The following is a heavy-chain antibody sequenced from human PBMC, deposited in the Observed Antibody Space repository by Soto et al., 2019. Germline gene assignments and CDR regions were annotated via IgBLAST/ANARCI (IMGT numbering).Heavy chain of an antibody. CDR3: AKGEMGCSGGICYYYGIDV. CDR1: GFTFSSYG. Sequence: QVQLVESGGGVVQPGRSLRLSCAASGFTFSSYGMHWVRQAPGKGLEWVAVISYDGSNKYYADSVKGRFTISRDNYKNMLYLKKNSLRAEDTAVYYCAKGEMGCSGGICYYYGIDVWGQGTPVTVSS. V-gene: IGHV3-30*18. D-gene: IGHD2-15*01. J-gene: IGHJ6*02. CDR2: ISYDGSNK.